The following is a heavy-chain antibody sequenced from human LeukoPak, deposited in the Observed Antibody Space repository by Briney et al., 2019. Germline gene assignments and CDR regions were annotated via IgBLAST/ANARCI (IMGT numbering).Heavy chain of an antibody. D-gene: IGHD1-26*01. CDR2: ISAGSGST. CDR1: GLTFSNYA. V-gene: IGHV3-23*01. Sequence: GGSLRLSCAASGLTFSNYAMTWVRQAPGNGQEWVSGISAGSGSTYYADSVKGRFTISRDNSKNTLYLQMSSLRAEDTAIYYCAIHESSIPYWGQGTMGTVSS. J-gene: IGHJ4*02. CDR3: AIHESSIPY.